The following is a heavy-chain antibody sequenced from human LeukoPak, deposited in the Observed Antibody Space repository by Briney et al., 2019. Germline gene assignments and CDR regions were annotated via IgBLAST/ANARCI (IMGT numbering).Heavy chain of an antibody. Sequence: GASVKVSCKAPGYTFTSYYMHWVRQAPGQGLEWMGIINPSGGSTSYAQKFQGRVTMTRDTSTSTVYMELSSLRSEDTAVYYCARMGHCSGGSCVQPSRSLDPWGQGTLVTVSS. CDR1: GYTFTSYY. D-gene: IGHD2-15*01. V-gene: IGHV1-46*01. J-gene: IGHJ5*02. CDR2: INPSGGST. CDR3: ARMGHCSGGSCVQPSRSLDP.